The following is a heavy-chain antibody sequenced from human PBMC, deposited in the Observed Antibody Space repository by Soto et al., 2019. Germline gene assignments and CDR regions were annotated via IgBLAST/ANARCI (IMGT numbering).Heavy chain of an antibody. CDR1: GYAFTTYG. Sequence: QVHLVQSGAEVKKPGASVKVSCKGSGYAFTTYGITWVLQAPGQGLEWLGWISAHNGNTNYAQKLQGRVTVNRDTSTSTAYMELGSLRSEDTAVYYCARGRYGDYWGQGAMVTVSS. V-gene: IGHV1-18*01. CDR3: ARGRYGDY. D-gene: IGHD1-1*01. J-gene: IGHJ4*02. CDR2: ISAHNGNT.